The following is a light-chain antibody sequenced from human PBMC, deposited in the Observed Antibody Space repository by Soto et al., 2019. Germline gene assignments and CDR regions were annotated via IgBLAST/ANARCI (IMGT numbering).Light chain of an antibody. CDR2: AAS. V-gene: IGKV1-27*01. CDR3: QKYNSAPPWT. CDR1: QGISNY. J-gene: IGKJ1*01. Sequence: IQMTQSPSSLSASLADIVTITXXVSQGISNYLAWYQQKPGKVPKLLIYAASTLQSGVPSRFSGSGSGTDFTLTISILQPEDVATYYCQKYNSAPPWTFGQGAKVDIK.